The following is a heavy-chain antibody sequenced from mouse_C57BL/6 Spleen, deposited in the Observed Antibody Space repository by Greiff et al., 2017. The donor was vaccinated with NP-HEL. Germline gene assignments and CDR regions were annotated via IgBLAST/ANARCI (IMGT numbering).Heavy chain of an antibody. CDR3: ARERVITTVVAGDAMDY. CDR2: IYIGNGYT. J-gene: IGHJ4*01. CDR1: GYTFTGYG. Sequence: EVQLQQSGAELVRPGSSVKMSCKTSGYTFTGYGINWVKQRPGQGLEWMGYIYIGNGYTEYNEKCKGKATLTSDTSSSTAYMQLSSLTSEDSAIYFCARERVITTVVAGDAMDYWGQGTSVTVSS. V-gene: IGHV1-58*01. D-gene: IGHD1-1*01.